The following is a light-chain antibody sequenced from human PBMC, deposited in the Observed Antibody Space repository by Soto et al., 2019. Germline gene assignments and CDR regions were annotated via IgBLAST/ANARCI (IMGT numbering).Light chain of an antibody. J-gene: IGKJ5*01. V-gene: IGKV3D-15*01. CDR2: GAS. CDR1: QSVSTN. CDR3: QQYNNWPLT. Sequence: EIVLTQSPATLSLSPGERATLYCGASQSVSTNYLAWYQQKPGLAPRLLIYGASNRATDVPARFSGSGSGTEFTLTITSLQSEDFAVYCCQQYNNWPLTFGPGTRLEIK.